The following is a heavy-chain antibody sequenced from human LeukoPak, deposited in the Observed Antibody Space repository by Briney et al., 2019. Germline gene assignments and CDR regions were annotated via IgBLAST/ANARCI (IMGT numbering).Heavy chain of an antibody. CDR1: GGSISSGGYY. V-gene: IGHV4-31*03. CDR3: ARDRAAGTLGFDY. Sequence: PSETLSLTCTVSGGSISSGGYYWSWIRQHPEKGLEWIGYIYYSGSTYYNPSLKSRVTISVDTSKNQFSLKLSSVTAADTAVYYCARDRAAGTLGFDYWGQGTLVTVSS. CDR2: IYYSGST. J-gene: IGHJ4*02. D-gene: IGHD6-13*01.